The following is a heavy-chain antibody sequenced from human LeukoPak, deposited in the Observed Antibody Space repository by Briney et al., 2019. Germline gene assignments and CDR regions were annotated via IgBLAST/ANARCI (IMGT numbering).Heavy chain of an antibody. CDR1: GGTFSSYA. Sequence: GASVKVSCKASGGTFSSYAISWVRQAPGQGLEWMGGIIPIFGTANYAQKFQGRVTITADESTSTADMELSSLRSEDTAVYYCARAYFEVAVAGETGYYYMDVWGKGTAVTVSS. V-gene: IGHV1-69*01. CDR3: ARAYFEVAVAGETGYYYMDV. D-gene: IGHD6-19*01. J-gene: IGHJ6*03. CDR2: IIPIFGTA.